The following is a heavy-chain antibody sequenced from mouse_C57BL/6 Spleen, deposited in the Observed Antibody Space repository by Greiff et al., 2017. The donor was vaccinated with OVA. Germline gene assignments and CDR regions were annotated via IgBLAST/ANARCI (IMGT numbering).Heavy chain of an antibody. CDR1: GYTFTSSW. Sequence: QVQLQQPGAELVKPGASVKMSCKASGYTFTSSWITWVKQRPGQGLEWIGDIYPGSGSTNYNEKFKSKATLTVDTSSSTAYMQLSSLTSEDSAVYYCARSPGNYGYFDYWGQGTTLTVSS. CDR3: ARSPGNYGYFDY. D-gene: IGHD2-1*01. V-gene: IGHV1-55*01. CDR2: IYPGSGST. J-gene: IGHJ2*01.